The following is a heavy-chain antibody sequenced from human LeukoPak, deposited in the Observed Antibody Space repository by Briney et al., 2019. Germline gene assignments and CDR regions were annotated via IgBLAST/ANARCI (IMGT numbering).Heavy chain of an antibody. CDR1: GGSFSGYY. D-gene: IGHD3-10*01. Sequence: PSETLSLTCAVYGGSFSGYYWSWIRQPPGKGLEWIGEINHSGSTNYNPSLKSRVTISVDTSKNQFSLKLSSVTAADTAVYYCARRVQRRYGSGNLVRAFDIWGQGTMVTVSS. CDR3: ARRVQRRYGSGNLVRAFDI. V-gene: IGHV4-34*01. CDR2: INHSGST. J-gene: IGHJ3*02.